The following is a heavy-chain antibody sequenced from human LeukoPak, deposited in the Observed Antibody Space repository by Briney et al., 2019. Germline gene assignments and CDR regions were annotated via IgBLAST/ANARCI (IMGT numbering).Heavy chain of an antibody. J-gene: IGHJ4*02. D-gene: IGHD3-22*01. CDR1: GYTFTSYD. CDR3: TTGPRYYDSSGYLSYFDY. CDR2: MNPNSGNT. V-gene: IGHV1-8*01. Sequence: ASVKVSCKASGYTFTSYDINWVRQATGQGLEWMGWMNPNSGNTGYAQKFQGRVTMTRNTSISTAYVELSSLRSEDTAVYYCTTGPRYYDSSGYLSYFDYWGQGTLVTVSS.